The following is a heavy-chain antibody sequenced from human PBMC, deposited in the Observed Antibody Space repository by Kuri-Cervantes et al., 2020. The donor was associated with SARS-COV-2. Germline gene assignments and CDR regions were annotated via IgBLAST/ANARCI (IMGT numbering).Heavy chain of an antibody. CDR2: INHSGNA. J-gene: IGHJ2*01. V-gene: IGHV4-34*01. CDR3: ARDSLRDSADYVLGWYFDL. CDR1: GWSFSDYS. Sequence: GSLRLSCAVFGWSFSDYSWRWIRQPPEKGLEWIGDINHSGNANYNPSFKSRVTISVDTSKNQFSLRLSSVIAADTAVYYCARDSLRDSADYVLGWYFDLWGRGTLVTVSS. D-gene: IGHD4-17*01.